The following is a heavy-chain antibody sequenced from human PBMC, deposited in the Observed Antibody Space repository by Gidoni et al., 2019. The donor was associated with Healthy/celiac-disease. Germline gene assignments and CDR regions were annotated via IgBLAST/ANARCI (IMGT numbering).Heavy chain of an antibody. V-gene: IGHV3-15*01. Sequence: EVQLVESGGGLVKPGGSLRLSCAASGFTFSNAWMSWVRQAPGKGLEWVGRIKSKTDGGTTDYAAPVKGRFTISRDDSKNTLYLQMNSLKTEDTAVYYCTTEEPLAGTIVRKYYFDYWGQGTLVTVSS. CDR1: GFTFSNAW. J-gene: IGHJ4*02. D-gene: IGHD3-10*01. CDR2: IKSKTDGGTT. CDR3: TTEEPLAGTIVRKYYFDY.